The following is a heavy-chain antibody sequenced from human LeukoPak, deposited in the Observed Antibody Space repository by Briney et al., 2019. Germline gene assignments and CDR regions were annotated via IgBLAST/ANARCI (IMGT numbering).Heavy chain of an antibody. D-gene: IGHD3-16*01. V-gene: IGHV3-7*01. CDR1: GFTFSSYW. Sequence: GGSLRLSCAASGFTFSSYWMSWVRQAPGKGLEWVANMNHDGSEKYQIDSVKGRFTISRDNAKNSLYLQMNSLRVEDTAIYYCARYFFDSYTSSFRFDSWGQGTLVTVSS. J-gene: IGHJ5*01. CDR2: MNHDGSEK. CDR3: ARYFFDSYTSSFRFDS.